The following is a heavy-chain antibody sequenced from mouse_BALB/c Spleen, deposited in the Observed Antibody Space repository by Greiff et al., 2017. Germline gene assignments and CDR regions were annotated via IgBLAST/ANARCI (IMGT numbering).Heavy chain of an antibody. CDR2: ISYSGST. Sequence: DVKLQESGPSLVKPSQTLSLTCSVTGDSITSGYWNWIRKFPGNKLEYMGYISYSGSTYYNPSLKSRISITRDTSKNQYYLQLNSVTTEDTATYYCARYTMISLYAMDYWGQGTSVTVSS. J-gene: IGHJ4*01. CDR3: ARYTMISLYAMDY. V-gene: IGHV3-8*02. CDR1: GDSITSGY. D-gene: IGHD2-4*01.